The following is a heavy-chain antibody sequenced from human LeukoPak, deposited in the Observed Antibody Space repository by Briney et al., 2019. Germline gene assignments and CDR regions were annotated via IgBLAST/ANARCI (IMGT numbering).Heavy chain of an antibody. CDR3: ARVSDPYDSSGYYEGDAFDI. D-gene: IGHD3-22*01. V-gene: IGHV4-61*02. CDR2: IYTSGST. Sequence: PSETLSLTCTVSGGSISSGSYYWSWIRQPAGKGLEWIGRIYTSGSTNYNPSLKSRVTMSVDTSKNQFSLKLSSVTAADTAVYYCARVSDPYDSSGYYEGDAFDIWGQGTMVTVSS. J-gene: IGHJ3*02. CDR1: GGSISSGSYY.